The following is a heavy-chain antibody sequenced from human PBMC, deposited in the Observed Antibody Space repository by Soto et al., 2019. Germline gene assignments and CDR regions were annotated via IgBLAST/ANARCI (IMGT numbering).Heavy chain of an antibody. CDR2: IYYSGST. J-gene: IGHJ5*02. CDR1: GGSISSGDYY. CDR3: ARVGYCSSTSCQGPSPYWFDP. Sequence: SETLSLTCTVSGGSISSGDYYWSWIRQPPGKGLEWIGYIYYSGSTYYNPSLKSRVTISVDTSKNQFSLKLSSVTAADTAVYYCARVGYCSSTSCQGPSPYWFDPWGQGTLVTSPQ. V-gene: IGHV4-30-4*01. D-gene: IGHD2-2*01.